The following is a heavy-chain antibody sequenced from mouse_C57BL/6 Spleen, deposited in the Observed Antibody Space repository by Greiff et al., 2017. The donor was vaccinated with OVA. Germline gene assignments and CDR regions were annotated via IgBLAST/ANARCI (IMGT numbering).Heavy chain of an antibody. CDR2: IYPGNSDT. CDR1: GYTFTSYW. CDR3: TGGSSYGDWFAY. D-gene: IGHD1-1*01. J-gene: IGHJ3*01. V-gene: IGHV1-5*01. Sequence: VQLQQSGPVLARPGASVKMSCKTSGYTFTSYWMHWVKQRPGQGLEWIGAIYPGNSDTSYNQKFKGKAKLTAVTSASTAYMELSSLTNEDSAVYYCTGGSSYGDWFAYWGQGTLVTVSA.